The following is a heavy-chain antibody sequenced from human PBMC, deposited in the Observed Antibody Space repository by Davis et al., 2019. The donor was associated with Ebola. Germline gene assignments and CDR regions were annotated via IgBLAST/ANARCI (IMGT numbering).Heavy chain of an antibody. J-gene: IGHJ2*01. CDR2: AYNGNT. CDR3: ARGRSGSSGCCGWYFDL. Sequence: AASVKVSCKASGYTFTSYGISAYNGNTNYAQKLQGRVTMTTDTSTSTAYMELSSLRSEDTAVYYCARGRSGSSGCCGWYFDLWGRGTLVTVSS. CDR1: GYTFTSYG. V-gene: IGHV1-18*01. D-gene: IGHD6-19*01.